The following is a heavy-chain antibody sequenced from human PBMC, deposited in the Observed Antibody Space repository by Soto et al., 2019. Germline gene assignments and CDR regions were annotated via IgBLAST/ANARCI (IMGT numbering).Heavy chain of an antibody. CDR1: GGSISSGSYY. V-gene: IGHV4-39*01. CDR2: LYYSGST. CDR3: ARQGGGGRSFDY. Sequence: QLQLQESGPGLVKPSETLSLTCNVSGGSISSGSYYWDWIRQPPGKGLEWIGTLYYSGSTYYNPSLKSRVTMSVDTPKNQFSLILTSVTAADTAVYYCARQGGGGRSFDYWGQGTLITVSS. D-gene: IGHD2-15*01. J-gene: IGHJ4*02.